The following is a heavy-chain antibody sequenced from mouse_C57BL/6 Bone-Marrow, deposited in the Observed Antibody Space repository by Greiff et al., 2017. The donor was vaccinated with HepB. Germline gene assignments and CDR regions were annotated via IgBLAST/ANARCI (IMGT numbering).Heavy chain of an antibody. D-gene: IGHD1-1*01. Sequence: VQLQQSGPVLVKPGASVKMSCKASGYTFTDYYMNWVKQSHGKSLEWIGVINPYNGGTSYNQKFKGKATLTVDKSSSTAYMELNSLTSEDSAVYYCARKTTVVGYYAMDYWGQGTSVTVSS. CDR3: ARKTTVVGYYAMDY. J-gene: IGHJ4*01. V-gene: IGHV1-19*01. CDR2: INPYNGGT. CDR1: GYTFTDYY.